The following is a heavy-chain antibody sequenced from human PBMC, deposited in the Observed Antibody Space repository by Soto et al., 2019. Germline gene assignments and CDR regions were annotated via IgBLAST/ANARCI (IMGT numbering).Heavy chain of an antibody. V-gene: IGHV3-23*01. J-gene: IGHJ4*02. Sequence: EVQLLDSGGGGVQPGGSLRLSCAASGFTFSAYAMTWVRQAPGKGLEGVSLMSGSGGATYYADSVKGRFTISRDNSKTTLYLQMNSLRAEETAVYHCAGQEYNTPWDLTYWGQGPLFPVSS. CDR1: GFTFSAYA. D-gene: IGHD1-20*01. CDR3: AGQEYNTPWDLTY. CDR2: MSGSGGAT.